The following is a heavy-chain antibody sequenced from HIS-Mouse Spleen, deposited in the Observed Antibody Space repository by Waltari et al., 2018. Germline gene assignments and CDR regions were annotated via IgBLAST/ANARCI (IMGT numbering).Heavy chain of an antibody. J-gene: IGHJ2*01. Sequence: QVQLQDSGPGLVRPSATLSLTCLVSGGSSTSYYWSWIRQPPGNGLELIGYIYSSGSTNYNPSLKSRVTISVDTSKNQFSLKLRSVTAADTAVYYCARASRDLLLPRYFDLWGRGTLVTVSS. CDR3: ARASRDLLLPRYFDL. CDR2: IYSSGST. V-gene: IGHV4-59*01. CDR1: GGSSTSYY.